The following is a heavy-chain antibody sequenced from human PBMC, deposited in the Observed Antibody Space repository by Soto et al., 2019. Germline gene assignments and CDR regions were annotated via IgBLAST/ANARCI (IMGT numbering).Heavy chain of an antibody. Sequence: EVPLLESGGGLVQPGGSLRLSCAASGFTFSNYGMSWVRQAPGKGLEWVSAISGSGADTNYADSVKGRFTISRDNSKLTLFLQMISLRAEDTAVYYCAKGSPDSRGYRFFFDYWGQGTLVTVSA. J-gene: IGHJ4*02. D-gene: IGHD3-22*01. CDR3: AKGSPDSRGYRFFFDY. CDR2: ISGSGADT. CDR1: GFTFSNYG. V-gene: IGHV3-23*01.